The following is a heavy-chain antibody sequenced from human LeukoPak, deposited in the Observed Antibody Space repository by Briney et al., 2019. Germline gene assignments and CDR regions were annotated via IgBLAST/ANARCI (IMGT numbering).Heavy chain of an antibody. CDR3: ARGSGMFAY. CDR1: GGSFSSYY. D-gene: IGHD3-10*01. J-gene: IGHJ4*02. Sequence: SETLSLTCAVYGGSFSSYYWSWIRQSPGKGLEWIGEINHSGNTNYNPSLKSRVTMSVDTSKNQISLSLSSVTAADTAVYYCARGSGMFAYWGQGTLVTVSS. V-gene: IGHV4-34*01. CDR2: INHSGNT.